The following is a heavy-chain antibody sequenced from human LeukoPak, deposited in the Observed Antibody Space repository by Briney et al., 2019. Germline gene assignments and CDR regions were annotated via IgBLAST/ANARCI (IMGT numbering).Heavy chain of an antibody. CDR2: ISAYNGNA. D-gene: IGHD5-12*01. CDR1: GYTFTSYG. Sequence: ASVKVSCKASGYTFTSYGINWVRQAPGQGLEWIGWISAYNGNANSAQQLQGRVTMTTDTSTSTAYMELRSLRSDDTAMYYCARGPSGLRSPFNTWGQGTTVTVSS. J-gene: IGHJ3*02. V-gene: IGHV1-18*01. CDR3: ARGPSGLRSPFNT.